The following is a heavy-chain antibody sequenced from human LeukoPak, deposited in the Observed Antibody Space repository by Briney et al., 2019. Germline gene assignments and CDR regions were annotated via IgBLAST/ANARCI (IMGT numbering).Heavy chain of an antibody. J-gene: IGHJ3*02. V-gene: IGHV3-9*03. CDR1: GFTFDDYA. D-gene: IGHD3-10*01. CDR3: AKDIGSGSHWAFDI. CDR2: ISWKSDKI. Sequence: GGSLRLSCAASGFTFDDYAMHWVRQAPGKGLEWVSGISWKSDKIAYADSVKGRFTISRDNAKNSLYLQMNSLRAEDMALYYCAKDIGSGSHWAFDIWGQGTTVTVSS.